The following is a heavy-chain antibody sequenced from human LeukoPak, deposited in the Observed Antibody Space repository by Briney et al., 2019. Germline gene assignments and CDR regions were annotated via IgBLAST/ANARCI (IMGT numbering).Heavy chain of an antibody. J-gene: IGHJ4*02. D-gene: IGHD1-26*01. CDR2: ISSRGSTI. CDR1: GFTFSTYE. Sequence: SGGSLRLSCAASGFTFSTYEMNWVRQAPGKGLEWVSYISSRGSTIYYADSVKGRFTISRDNAKNSLYLQMNSLRAEDTAVYYCAREANFDYWGQGTLVTVSS. CDR3: AREANFDY. V-gene: IGHV3-48*03.